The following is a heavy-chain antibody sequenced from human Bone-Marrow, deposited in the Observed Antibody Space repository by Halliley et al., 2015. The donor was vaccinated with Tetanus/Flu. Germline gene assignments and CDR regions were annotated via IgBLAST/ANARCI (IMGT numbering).Heavy chain of an antibody. Sequence: KYYANSVKGRFTISRDSSKNTLYLQMSSLRAEDTAVYYCAKDRGYYYGSRVDRAAGFAFATFASWGQGTLVTVSS. V-gene: IGHV3-30*02. J-gene: IGHJ5*01. D-gene: IGHD3-22*01. CDR3: AKDRGYYYGSRVDRAAGFAFATFAS. CDR2: K.